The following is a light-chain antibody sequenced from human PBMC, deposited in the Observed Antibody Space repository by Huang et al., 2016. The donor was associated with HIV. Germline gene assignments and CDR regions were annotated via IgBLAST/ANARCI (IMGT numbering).Light chain of an antibody. CDR1: QNIDNY. V-gene: IGKV1-39*01. CDR3: QQAYTTPIYT. J-gene: IGKJ2*01. Sequence: DIQMTQFPLSLSASVGDRVTITCRASQNIDNYLNWYQQKPGKAPKLLIYSASNLQSGVPSRFSGSASVAYFALTINSLQPDDFATYCCQQAYTTPIYTFGPGTNLDIK. CDR2: SAS.